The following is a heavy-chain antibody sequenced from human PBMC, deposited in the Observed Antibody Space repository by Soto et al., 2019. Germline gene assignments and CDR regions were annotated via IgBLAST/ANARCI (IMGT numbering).Heavy chain of an antibody. J-gene: IGHJ4*02. CDR3: ASGWFGEFVYQFDY. Sequence: QVQLAQSGAEVKKPGASVKVSCKASGYTFTNYGINWVRQAPGQGLEWMGWISTYKGHTNYTQNLQGRVTMTTDTSTSTAYMELRSLRFDDTAVYYCASGWFGEFVYQFDYWGQGTLVTVSS. CDR1: GYTFTNYG. D-gene: IGHD3-10*01. V-gene: IGHV1-18*01. CDR2: ISTYKGHT.